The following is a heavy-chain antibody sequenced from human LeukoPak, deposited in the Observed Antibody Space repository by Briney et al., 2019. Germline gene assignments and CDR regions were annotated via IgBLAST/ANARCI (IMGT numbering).Heavy chain of an antibody. V-gene: IGHV3-23*01. CDR1: GFIFSSQA. CDR3: AKGPLIEVAGTTWDY. D-gene: IGHD6-19*01. Sequence: PGGSLRLSCAASGFIFSSQAMSWVRQAPGERLEWVSAISGGGGRTYYADSVKGRFTISRDNSRNTLYVQMNSLRDEDTAVYFCAKGPLIEVAGTTWDYWGQGTLVTVSS. CDR2: ISGGGGRT. J-gene: IGHJ4*02.